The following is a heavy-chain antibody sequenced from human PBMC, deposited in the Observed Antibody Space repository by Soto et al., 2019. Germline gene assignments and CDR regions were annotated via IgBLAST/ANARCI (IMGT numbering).Heavy chain of an antibody. CDR2: IYYTGST. CDR1: GGSIISFY. Sequence: PSETLSLTCTVSGGSIISFYWSWIRQPPGKGLEWIGNIYYTGSTKYNPSLRSRVTISVDTSKNQFSLKLSSVTAADTAVYYCARGVFSYYDNSGYYPWGQGTLVTVS. D-gene: IGHD3-22*01. CDR3: ARGVFSYYDNSGYYP. V-gene: IGHV4-59*01. J-gene: IGHJ5*02.